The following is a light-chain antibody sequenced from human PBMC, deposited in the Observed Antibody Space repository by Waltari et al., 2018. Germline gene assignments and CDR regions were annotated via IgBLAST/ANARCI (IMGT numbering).Light chain of an antibody. CDR3: QPNYDTPRT. Sequence: QMTQSPSSLSASVGDRVTITCRASQTIDYLSWYQHKPGEAPKLLIYETSTLQSGVPTRFSGSKFGTTFILTISSLQPEDFATYFCQPNYDTPRTFGQGTKVEIK. CDR1: QTIDY. J-gene: IGKJ2*02. CDR2: ETS. V-gene: IGKV1-39*01.